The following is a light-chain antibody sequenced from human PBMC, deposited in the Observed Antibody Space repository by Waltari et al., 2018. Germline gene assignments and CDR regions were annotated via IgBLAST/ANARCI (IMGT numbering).Light chain of an antibody. Sequence: DIQMTQSPSSLSASVGDRVTITCRASQSINTYLNWYHRKPGKAPELLIYGASRLQRGVPSRFSGTGSGTDFALTINSLQPEDFATYFCQQTYTAQWTCGPGTKVEL. V-gene: IGKV1-39*01. J-gene: IGKJ1*01. CDR2: GAS. CDR1: QSINTY. CDR3: QQTYTAQWT.